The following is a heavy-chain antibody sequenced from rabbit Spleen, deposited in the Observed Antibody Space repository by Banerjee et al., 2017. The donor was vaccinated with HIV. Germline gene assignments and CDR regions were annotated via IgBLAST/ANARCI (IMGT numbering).Heavy chain of an antibody. CDR3: ARDSGTSFSSYGMDL. CDR1: GLDFSSSYY. J-gene: IGHJ6*01. Sequence: QEQLEESGGDLVKPGASLTLTCKASGLDFSSSYYMCWVRQAPGKGLEWIGCIYTGSGGTYYATWAKGRFTVSKTSSTTVTLQMTSLTATDTATYFCARDSGTSFSSYGMDLWGPGTLSPS. CDR2: IYTGSGGT. V-gene: IGHV1S45*01. D-gene: IGHD8-1*01.